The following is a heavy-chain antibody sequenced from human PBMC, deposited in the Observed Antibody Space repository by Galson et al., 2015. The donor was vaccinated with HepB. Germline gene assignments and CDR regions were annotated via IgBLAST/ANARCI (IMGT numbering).Heavy chain of an antibody. J-gene: IGHJ5*02. D-gene: IGHD6-19*01. CDR3: ARDLPGTCYSSGWYGVPTNWFDP. Sequence: SVKVFCKASGYTFTGYYMHWVRQAPGQGLEWIGWTNPNSGGTYCAQKSQGRVTMTRDTSISTAYMELSRLRSDDTAVYYCARDLPGTCYSSGWYGVPTNWFDPWGQGTLVTVSS. V-gene: IGHV1-2*02. CDR1: GYTFTGYY. CDR2: TNPNSGGT.